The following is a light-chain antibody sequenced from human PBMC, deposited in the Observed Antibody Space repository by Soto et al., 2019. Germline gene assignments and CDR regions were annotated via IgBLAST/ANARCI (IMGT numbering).Light chain of an antibody. CDR3: QQYHNGHPYT. J-gene: IGKJ2*01. V-gene: IGKV3-15*01. CDR1: QSVSSG. Sequence: EIVMTQSPATLSVSPGERATLSCRASQSVSSGFSWYQQKPGQAPRLLIYGASTRATGIPARFSGSGSGTEITLTISSLQSEDYAVYYCQQYHNGHPYTFGQGTKVDIK. CDR2: GAS.